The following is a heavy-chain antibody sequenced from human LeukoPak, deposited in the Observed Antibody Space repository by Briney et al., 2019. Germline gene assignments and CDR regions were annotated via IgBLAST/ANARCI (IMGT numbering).Heavy chain of an antibody. Sequence: GASVKVSCKASGGTFSSYAISWVRQAPGQGLEWMGGIIPIFGTANYAQKFQGRVTMTRDTSTSTVYMELSSLRSEDTAVYYCARAGTDYYYYYMDVWGKGTTVTVSS. J-gene: IGHJ6*03. CDR2: IIPIFGTA. CDR1: GGTFSSYA. V-gene: IGHV1-69*05. CDR3: ARAGTDYYYYYMDV.